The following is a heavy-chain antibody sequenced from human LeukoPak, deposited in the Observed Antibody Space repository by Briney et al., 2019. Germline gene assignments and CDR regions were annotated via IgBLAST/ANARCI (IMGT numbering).Heavy chain of an antibody. D-gene: IGHD6-19*01. V-gene: IGHV4-61*02. Sequence: SQTLSLTCTVSGGSISSGSYYWSWIRQPAGKGLEWIGRIYTSGSTYYNPSLKSRVTISVDTSKNQFSLKLSSVTAADTAVYYCASIVPGTSNYFDYWGQGTLVTVSS. CDR2: IYTSGST. CDR1: GGSISSGSYY. J-gene: IGHJ4*02. CDR3: ASIVPGTSNYFDY.